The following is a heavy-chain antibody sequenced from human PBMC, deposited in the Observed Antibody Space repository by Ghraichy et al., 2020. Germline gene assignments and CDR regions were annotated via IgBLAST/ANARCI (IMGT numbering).Heavy chain of an antibody. CDR2: IKQDGSQK. D-gene: IGHD4-17*01. CDR3: ARDGSAGDSSPETYFYYYFGMEV. CDR1: GFSFNSYW. V-gene: IGHV3-7*01. Sequence: GGSLRLSCAASGFSFNSYWMSWVRQAPGKGLEWVANIKQDGSQKYYVDSVEGRFTISRDNAKKSLYLQMNSLTVDDTAVYFCARDGSAGDSSPETYFYYYFGMEVWGQGTTVTVSS. J-gene: IGHJ6*02.